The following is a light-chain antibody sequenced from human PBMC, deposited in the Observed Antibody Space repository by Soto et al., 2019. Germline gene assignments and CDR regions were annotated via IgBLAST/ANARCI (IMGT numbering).Light chain of an antibody. J-gene: IGKJ5*01. CDR2: DAS. V-gene: IGKV1-5*01. Sequence: DIQMTQSPSTLSASVGDRVTITCRASQSISSWLAWYQQKPGKAPKLLIYDASSLESGVPSRFSGSGSGTDFTLTISRLEPEDFAVYYCQQYGSSLITFGQGTRLEIK. CDR3: QQYGSSLIT. CDR1: QSISSW.